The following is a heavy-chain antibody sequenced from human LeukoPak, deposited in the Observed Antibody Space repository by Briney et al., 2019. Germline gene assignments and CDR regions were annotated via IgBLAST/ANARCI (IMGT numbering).Heavy chain of an antibody. Sequence: GGSLRLSCTASGFTFGDYAMSWFRQAPGKGLEWVGFIRSKAYGGTTEYAASVKGRFTISRDDSKSIAYLQMNSLKTEDTAVYYCTRSGQWLVPDFDYWGQGTLVTVSS. D-gene: IGHD6-19*01. J-gene: IGHJ4*02. CDR1: GFTFGDYA. V-gene: IGHV3-49*03. CDR2: IRSKAYGGTT. CDR3: TRSGQWLVPDFDY.